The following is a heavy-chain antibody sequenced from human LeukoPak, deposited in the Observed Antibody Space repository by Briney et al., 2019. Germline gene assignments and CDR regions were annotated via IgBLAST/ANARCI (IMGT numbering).Heavy chain of an antibody. V-gene: IGHV5-51*01. D-gene: IGHD2-15*01. Sequence: GESLKISCKGSGHIFASYWIAWVRQTPGKGLEWMGIIYPGDSDTRYSPSFQGQVTISADKSISTAYLQWSSLKASDTAMYYCARSSYCSGGSCYSDYWGQGTLVTVSS. CDR2: IYPGDSDT. CDR3: ARSSYCSGGSCYSDY. J-gene: IGHJ4*02. CDR1: GHIFASYW.